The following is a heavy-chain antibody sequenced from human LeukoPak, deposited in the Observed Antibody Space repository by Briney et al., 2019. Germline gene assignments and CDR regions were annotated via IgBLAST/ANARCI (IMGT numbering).Heavy chain of an antibody. D-gene: IGHD3-3*01. CDR1: GGSISSSSYY. V-gene: IGHV4-39*01. Sequence: TLSLTCTVSGGSISSSSYYWGWIRQPPGKGLEWIGSIYYSGSTYYNPSLKSRVTISVDTSKNQFSLKLSSVTAADTAVYYCARQKWGVFGVVYNYWGQGTLVTVSS. CDR2: IYYSGST. J-gene: IGHJ4*02. CDR3: ARQKWGVFGVVYNY.